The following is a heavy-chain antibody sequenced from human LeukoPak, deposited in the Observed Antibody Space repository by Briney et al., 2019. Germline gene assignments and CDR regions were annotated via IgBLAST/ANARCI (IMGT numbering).Heavy chain of an antibody. CDR2: IFYSGST. CDR1: SGSISTSNYY. Sequence: NPSETLSLTCTVSSGSISTSNYYWGWVRQPPGKALEWIGNIFYSGSTYYSPSLKSRVTISLDTSRNQFSLKLNSVTAADTAVYYCARRHDYYYGSGSHNNWFDPWGQGTLVTVSS. D-gene: IGHD3-10*01. J-gene: IGHJ5*02. CDR3: ARRHDYYYGSGSHNNWFDP. V-gene: IGHV4-39*07.